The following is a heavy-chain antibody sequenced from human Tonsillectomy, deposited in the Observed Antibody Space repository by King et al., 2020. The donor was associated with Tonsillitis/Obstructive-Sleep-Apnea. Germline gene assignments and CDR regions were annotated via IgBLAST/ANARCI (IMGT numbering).Heavy chain of an antibody. CDR2: IKSKIDGGTR. V-gene: IGHV3-15*07. J-gene: IGHJ6*02. Sequence: VQLVESGGGLVNPGGSLRLSCAASGFSFSNAWMNWVRQAPGKGLEWVGRIKSKIDGGTRDYAAPVKGRFTISRDDSKNTLYLQMNSLKTEDTAVYYCTSKLRLGELSLGGMDVGGQGTTVPVSS. CDR3: TSKLRLGELSLGGMDV. CDR1: GFSFSNAW. D-gene: IGHD3-16*02.